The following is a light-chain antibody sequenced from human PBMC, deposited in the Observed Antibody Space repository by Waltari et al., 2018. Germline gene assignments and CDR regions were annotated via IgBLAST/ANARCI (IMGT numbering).Light chain of an antibody. Sequence: EIVMTQSPATLSVSPGERATLSCRASQSDSSNLAWYQQNPGQAPRLLIYGASTRATGIPARFSGSGSGTEFTLTISSLQSEDFAVYYCQQYNNWPPWTFGQGTKVEIK. CDR3: QQYNNWPPWT. V-gene: IGKV3-15*01. CDR1: QSDSSN. J-gene: IGKJ1*01. CDR2: GAS.